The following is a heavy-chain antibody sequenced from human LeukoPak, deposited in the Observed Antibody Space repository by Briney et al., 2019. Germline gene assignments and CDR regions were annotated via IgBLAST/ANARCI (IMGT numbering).Heavy chain of an antibody. Sequence: SQTLSLTCAVYGGSFSGYYWSWIRQPPGKGLEWIGEINHSGSTNYNPSLKSRVTISVDTSKNQFSLKLSSVTAADTAVYYCAREGDREYQLLSYYYGMDVWGQGTTVTVSS. J-gene: IGHJ6*02. CDR1: GGSFSGYY. V-gene: IGHV4-34*01. D-gene: IGHD2-2*01. CDR3: AREGDREYQLLSYYYGMDV. CDR2: INHSGST.